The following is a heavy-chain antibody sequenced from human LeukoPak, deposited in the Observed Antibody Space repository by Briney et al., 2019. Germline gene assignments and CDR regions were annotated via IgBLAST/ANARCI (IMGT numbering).Heavy chain of an antibody. D-gene: IGHD3-3*01. CDR1: GYSISSGYY. Sequence: SETLSLTCTVSGYSISSGYYWGWIRQPPGKGLEWIGSIYHSGSTYYNPSLKSRVTISLDTSENQISLRLSSVTAADTAVYFCARFYGFWSGDPWGQGTLVTVSS. CDR3: ARFYGFWSGDP. V-gene: IGHV4-38-2*02. CDR2: IYHSGST. J-gene: IGHJ5*02.